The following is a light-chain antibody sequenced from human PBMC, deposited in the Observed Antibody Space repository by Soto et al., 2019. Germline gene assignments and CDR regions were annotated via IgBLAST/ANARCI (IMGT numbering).Light chain of an antibody. CDR3: QQYVASPAIT. Sequence: EIVLTQSPGALSLSPGERATLSCWASESVGDYLAWYQQKPGQAPRLLIYGATKRTSGTPDRFSGTGSETPFTRAIGRLEPGDFGVYYCQQYVASPAITFGQGTRLEIK. J-gene: IGKJ5*01. CDR1: ESVGDY. CDR2: GAT. V-gene: IGKV3-20*01.